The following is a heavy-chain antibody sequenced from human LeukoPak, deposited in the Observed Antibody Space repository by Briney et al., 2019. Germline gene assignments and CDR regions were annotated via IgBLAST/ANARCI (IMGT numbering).Heavy chain of an antibody. Sequence: PSETLSLTCTVSGGSISSSSYYWSWIRQRPGKGLEWIGEINHSGSTNYNPSLKSRVTISVDTSKNQFSLKLSSATAADTAVYYCARLYPYDSSDPGPDAFDIWGQGTMVTVSS. V-gene: IGHV4-39*07. CDR2: INHSGST. J-gene: IGHJ3*02. CDR1: GGSISSSSYY. CDR3: ARLYPYDSSDPGPDAFDI. D-gene: IGHD3-22*01.